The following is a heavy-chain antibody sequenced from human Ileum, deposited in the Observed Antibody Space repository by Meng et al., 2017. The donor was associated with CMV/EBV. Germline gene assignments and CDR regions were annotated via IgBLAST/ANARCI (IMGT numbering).Heavy chain of an antibody. D-gene: IGHD1-26*01. V-gene: IGHV3-23*01. J-gene: IGHJ4*02. CDR1: GLTFNNYA. Sequence: GHLLECGGGLVQPGGSVRLSCVVTGLTFNNYAISWVRQAPGKGLEWVSSISDSGSRTNYVDSVKGRFTISRDNSKNTLYLEMNSLRAEDTAIYYCAKVVGDFDYWGQGTLVTVSS. CDR2: ISDSGSRT. CDR3: AKVVGDFDY.